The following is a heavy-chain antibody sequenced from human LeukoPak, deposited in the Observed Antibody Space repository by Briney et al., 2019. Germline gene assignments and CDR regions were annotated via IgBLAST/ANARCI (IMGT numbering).Heavy chain of an antibody. V-gene: IGHV3-33*01. J-gene: IGHJ4*02. D-gene: IGHD3-16*01. Sequence: GGSLRLSCAASGFSFSTYGLHWVRQAPGKGLEWVALIWNAGTNTYYADSVKGRFTISRDNSKNTLYLQMNSLRAEDTAVYYCAGDTPPGGDYYFDYWGQGTLVIVSS. CDR2: IWNAGTNT. CDR1: GFSFSTYG. CDR3: AGDTPPGGDYYFDY.